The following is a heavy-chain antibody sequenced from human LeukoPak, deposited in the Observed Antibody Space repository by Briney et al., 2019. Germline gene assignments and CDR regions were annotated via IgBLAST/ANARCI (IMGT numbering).Heavy chain of an antibody. CDR1: GGSISSGGSY. D-gene: IGHD3-22*01. J-gene: IGHJ5*02. CDR3: ARGTREQDYYDSSGYYDGVWFDP. V-gene: IGHV4-31*03. Sequence: SETLSLTCTVSGGSISSGGSYWSWIRQHPGKGLEWIGYIYYSGSTYYNPSLKSRVTISVDTSKNQFSLKLSSVTAADTAVYYCARGTREQDYYDSSGYYDGVWFDPWGQGTLVTVSS. CDR2: IYYSGST.